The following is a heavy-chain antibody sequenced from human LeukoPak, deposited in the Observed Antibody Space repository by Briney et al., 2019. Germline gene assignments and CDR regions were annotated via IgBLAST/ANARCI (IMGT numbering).Heavy chain of an antibody. V-gene: IGHV3-74*01. CDR3: ARISLSGWANDN. CDR1: GFTFRSYW. D-gene: IGHD6-19*01. Sequence: PGGSLRLSCAASGFTFRSYWMHWVRQAPGKGLVWVSRINNDGSSTNYADSVKGRFTISRDSAKNTLYLQMNSLRAEDTAVYYCARISLSGWANDNWGQGTLVTVSS. CDR2: INNDGSST. J-gene: IGHJ4*02.